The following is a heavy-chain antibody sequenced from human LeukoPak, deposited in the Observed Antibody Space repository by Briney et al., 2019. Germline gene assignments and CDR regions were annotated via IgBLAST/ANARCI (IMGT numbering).Heavy chain of an antibody. CDR2: MNPNSGNT. Sequence: VASVKVSCKASGYTFTGYDINWVRQATGQGLEWMGWMNPNSGNTGYAQKFQGRVTMTRNTSISTAYMELSSLRSEDTAVYYCATYYYDSSGYYEGLDYWGQGTLVTVSS. CDR3: ATYYYDSSGYYEGLDY. V-gene: IGHV1-8*01. J-gene: IGHJ4*02. D-gene: IGHD3-22*01. CDR1: GYTFTGYD.